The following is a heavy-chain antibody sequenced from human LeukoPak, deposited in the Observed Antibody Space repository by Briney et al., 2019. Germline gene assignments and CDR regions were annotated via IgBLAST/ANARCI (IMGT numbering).Heavy chain of an antibody. Sequence: ASVKVSCKASGYTFTSYGISWVRQAPGQGLEWMGWISAYNGNTNYAQKLQGRVTMTTDTSTSTAYMELRSLRSDETAVYYCAGSLGYCTSNFCYLKYWGQGTLVTVSS. D-gene: IGHD2-2*01. CDR2: ISAYNGNT. J-gene: IGHJ4*02. CDR3: AGSLGYCTSNFCYLKY. CDR1: GYTFTSYG. V-gene: IGHV1-18*01.